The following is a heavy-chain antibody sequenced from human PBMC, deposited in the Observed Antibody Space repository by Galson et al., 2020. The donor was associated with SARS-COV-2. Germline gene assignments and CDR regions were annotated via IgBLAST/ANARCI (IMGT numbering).Heavy chain of an antibody. Sequence: GESLKISCAASGFTFSSYAMSCVRQAPGKGLEWVSAISGSGGSTYYADSVKGRFTISRDNSKNTLYLQMNSLRAEDTAVYFCAKDPSGVFDYWGQGTLVTVSS. V-gene: IGHV3-23*01. D-gene: IGHD7-27*01. CDR3: AKDPSGVFDY. CDR2: ISGSGGST. J-gene: IGHJ4*02. CDR1: GFTFSSYA.